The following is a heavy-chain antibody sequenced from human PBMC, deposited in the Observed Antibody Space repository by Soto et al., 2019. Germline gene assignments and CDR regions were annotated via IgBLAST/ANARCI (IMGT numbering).Heavy chain of an antibody. CDR2: IGTAGDT. CDR3: VRGYNYGPPPYYFYYIGV. J-gene: IGHJ6*03. Sequence: EVQLVESGGGLVQPGGSLRLSCAASGFIFSAYDMHWVRQATGKGLEWVSAIGTAGDTYYPGSVKGRFTVSRENAKNSLYLQMNSLTVGDTALYYCVRGYNYGPPPYYFYYIGVWGKGTTVTVSS. V-gene: IGHV3-13*01. D-gene: IGHD1-1*01. CDR1: GFIFSAYD.